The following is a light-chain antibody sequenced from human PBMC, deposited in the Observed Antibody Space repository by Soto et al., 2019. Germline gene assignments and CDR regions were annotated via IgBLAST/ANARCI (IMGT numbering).Light chain of an antibody. J-gene: IGLJ3*02. Sequence: QSALTQPRSVSGSPGQSVTISYTGTSSDVGAYNYVSWYQQHPGKAPKLIIYDVSKRPSGVPDRFSGSKSGNTASLTIPGLQADDEADYYCCSYAGSYTLWVFGGGTKLTVL. CDR1: SSDVGAYNY. V-gene: IGLV2-11*01. CDR2: DVS. CDR3: CSYAGSYTLWV.